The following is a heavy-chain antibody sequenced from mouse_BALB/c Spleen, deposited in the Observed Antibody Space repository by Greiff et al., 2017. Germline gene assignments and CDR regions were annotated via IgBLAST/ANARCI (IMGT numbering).Heavy chain of an antibody. CDR2: INPYNGAT. V-gene: IGHV1-26*01. Sequence: EVQLQQSGPELVKPGASVKISCKASGYSFTGYYMHWVKQSHVKSLEWIGRINPYNGATSYNQNFKDKASLTVDKSSSTAYMELHSLTSEDSAVYYCARRGDFDYWGQGTTLTVSS. CDR1: GYSFTGYY. CDR3: ARRGDFDY. J-gene: IGHJ2*01.